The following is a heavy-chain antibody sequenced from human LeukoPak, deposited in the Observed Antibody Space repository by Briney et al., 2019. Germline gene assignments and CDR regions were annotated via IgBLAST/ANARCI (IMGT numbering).Heavy chain of an antibody. CDR1: GFTFSSYA. CDR3: ARDLEAARPGY. V-gene: IGHV3-23*01. CDR2: ISGSGGKT. D-gene: IGHD6-6*01. J-gene: IGHJ4*02. Sequence: PGGSLRLSCAASGFTFSSYAMSWVRQAPGKGLEWVSAISGSGGKTYYADSVKGRFTISRDNSKNTLYLQMNSLRADDTAIYYCARDLEAARPGYWGQGTLVTVSS.